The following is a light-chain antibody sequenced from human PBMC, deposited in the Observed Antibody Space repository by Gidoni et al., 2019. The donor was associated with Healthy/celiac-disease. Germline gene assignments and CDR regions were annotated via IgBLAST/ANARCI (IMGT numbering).Light chain of an antibody. CDR3: QSADSSGTHAV. V-gene: IGLV3-25*03. J-gene: IGLJ2*01. CDR1: ALPKQY. CDR2: KDS. Sequence: SYELTQPPSVSVSPGQTARITCSGDALPKQYAYWYQQTPGQAPVLVIYKDSERPSGIPERFSGSSSGTTVTLTISGVQAEDEADYYCQSADSSGTHAVFGGGTKLTVL.